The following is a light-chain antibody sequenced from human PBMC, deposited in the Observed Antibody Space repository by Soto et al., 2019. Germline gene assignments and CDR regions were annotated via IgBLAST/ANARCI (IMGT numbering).Light chain of an antibody. J-gene: IGKJ1*01. CDR2: GAS. CDR1: QSVSNNY. V-gene: IGKV3-20*01. Sequence: EIVLTQSPGTLSLSPGERATLSCRASQSVSNNYLAWYQQKPGQAPRLLIYGASNRATGIPDRFSGSGSGTYFPLTISRQEPEDFAVYYWQQYGSSGTFGQGTKVEIK. CDR3: QQYGSSGT.